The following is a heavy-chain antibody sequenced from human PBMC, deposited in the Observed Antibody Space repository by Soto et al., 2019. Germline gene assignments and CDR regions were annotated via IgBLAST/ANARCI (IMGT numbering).Heavy chain of an antibody. CDR3: VVRWN. D-gene: IGHD1-1*01. CDR2: MNPNSGNT. V-gene: IGHV1-8*01. J-gene: IGHJ4*02. CDR1: GYTFSTYD. Sequence: QEQLVQSGAEVKKPGASVKVSCKTSGYTFSTYDISCVRQAAGRGLEWMGWMNPNSGNTGYAQKYQGRASMTRNTSLNTAYMELSGLRTEDTAVYYCVVRWNWGQGTRVTVSS.